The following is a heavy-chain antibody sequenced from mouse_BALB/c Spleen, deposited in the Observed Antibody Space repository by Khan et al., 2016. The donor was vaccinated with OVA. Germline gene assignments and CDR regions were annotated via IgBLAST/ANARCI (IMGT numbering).Heavy chain of an antibody. CDR1: GYSFTGYT. V-gene: IGHV1-18*01. CDR3: ARSASYGNYVEAWFAY. J-gene: IGHJ3*01. CDR2: INPYNGGT. D-gene: IGHD2-10*01. Sequence: EVQLQQSGPELVKPGASMKISCKASGYSFTGYTMNWVKQSHGKNLEWIGLINPYNGGTSYNQKFKGKATITVDKSSSTAYMELLSLTSEDSAVYYCARSASYGNYVEAWFAYWGQGTLVTVSA.